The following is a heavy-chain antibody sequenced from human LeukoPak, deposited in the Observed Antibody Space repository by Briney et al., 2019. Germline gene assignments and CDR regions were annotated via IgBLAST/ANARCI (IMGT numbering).Heavy chain of an antibody. CDR3: ARGAPGSYCSGGSCPYFDY. Sequence: ASVKVSCKASGYTFTSYNANRVRQATGQGLEWMGWVNPNSGHTSYAQKFQGRVTMTTNTSISTAYMEMSSLRSEDTAVYYCARGAPGSYCSGGSCPYFDYWGQGTLVSVSS. CDR1: GYTFTSYN. CDR2: VNPNSGHT. J-gene: IGHJ4*02. V-gene: IGHV1-8*01. D-gene: IGHD2-15*01.